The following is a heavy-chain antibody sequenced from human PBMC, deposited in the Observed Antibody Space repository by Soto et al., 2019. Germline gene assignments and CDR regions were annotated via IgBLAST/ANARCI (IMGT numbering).Heavy chain of an antibody. CDR3: ARDMLAVAGDSYYYYGMDV. CDR2: ISAYNGNT. Sequence: QVQLVQSGAEVKKPGAAVKVSCKAAGYTFTSYGISWVRQAPGQGLEWMGWISAYNGNTNYAQKLQGRVTMTTDTSTSSAYMELRSLRSDDTDVYYCARDMLAVAGDSYYYYGMDVWGQGTTVTVSS. V-gene: IGHV1-18*01. J-gene: IGHJ6*02. D-gene: IGHD6-19*01. CDR1: GYTFTSYG.